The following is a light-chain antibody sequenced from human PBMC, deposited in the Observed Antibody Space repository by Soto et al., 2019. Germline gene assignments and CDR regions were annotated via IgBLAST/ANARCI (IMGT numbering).Light chain of an antibody. CDR3: QQYGRSPPIT. J-gene: IGKJ5*01. CDR1: QSIAGNY. CDR2: GAS. Sequence: EIVMTQSPGTLSLSPGERATLSCRASQSIAGNYLAWYQQKPGQAPSLLIYGASTRATGIPDRFSGSGSGTDFTLTISRLETEDFAVYHCQQYGRSPPITFGQGTRLEIK. V-gene: IGKV3-20*01.